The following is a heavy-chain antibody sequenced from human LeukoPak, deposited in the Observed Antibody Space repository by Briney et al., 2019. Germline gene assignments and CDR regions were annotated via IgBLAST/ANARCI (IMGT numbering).Heavy chain of an antibody. V-gene: IGHV4-59*01. CDR3: ARGIGAQRILEWASPPSPYYFDY. Sequence: SETLSLTCTVSGGSITSYYWNWIRQPPGKGLEWIGYIYYSGSTNYNPSLKSRVSISIDTSKSQFSLILSSVTAADTAVFYCARGIGAQRILEWASPPSPYYFDYWGQGTLVTVSS. J-gene: IGHJ4*02. D-gene: IGHD3-3*01. CDR1: GGSITSYY. CDR2: IYYSGST.